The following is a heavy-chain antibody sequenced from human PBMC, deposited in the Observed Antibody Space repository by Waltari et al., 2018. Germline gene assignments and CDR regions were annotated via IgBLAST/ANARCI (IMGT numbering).Heavy chain of an antibody. CDR1: GFTFSLYW. Sequence: EVQLVESGGGLVQPGGSLSLSCAASGFTFSLYWMTWVRQAPGKGLEWVATIKEDGSDKYDVDSVKGRFTISRDNAKNSLYLQMNSLRAEDTAVYYCARERYFPAVWGKGTTVTISS. J-gene: IGHJ6*04. CDR3: ARERYFPAV. CDR2: IKEDGSDK. D-gene: IGHD3-9*01. V-gene: IGHV3-7*01.